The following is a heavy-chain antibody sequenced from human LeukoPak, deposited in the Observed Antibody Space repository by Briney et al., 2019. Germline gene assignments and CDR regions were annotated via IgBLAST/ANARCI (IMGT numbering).Heavy chain of an antibody. Sequence: GGSLRLSCAASGFIFSSYAMSWVRQAPGKGLEWVSAISGSGGSTYYADSVKGRFTISRDNSKNTLYLQMNSLRAEDTAMYYCARDRGDYSDYSDFFDAWGQGTLVTFSS. D-gene: IGHD4-11*01. CDR2: ISGSGGST. V-gene: IGHV3-23*01. J-gene: IGHJ4*02. CDR3: ARDRGDYSDYSDFFDA. CDR1: GFIFSSYA.